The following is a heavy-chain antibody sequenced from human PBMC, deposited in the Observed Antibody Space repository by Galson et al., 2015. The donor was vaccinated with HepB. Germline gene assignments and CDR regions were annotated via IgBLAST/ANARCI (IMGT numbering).Heavy chain of an antibody. CDR2: ISSSSSYT. CDR1: GFTFSDYY. V-gene: IGHV3-11*05. Sequence: SLRLSCAASGFTFSDYYMSWIRQAPGKGLEWVSYISSSSSYTNYADSVKGRFTISRDNAKNSLYLQMNSLRAEDTAVYYCARDLRYYDSSGPTIYYYYGMDVWGQGTTVTVSS. CDR3: ARDLRYYDSSGPTIYYYYGMDV. D-gene: IGHD3-22*01. J-gene: IGHJ6*02.